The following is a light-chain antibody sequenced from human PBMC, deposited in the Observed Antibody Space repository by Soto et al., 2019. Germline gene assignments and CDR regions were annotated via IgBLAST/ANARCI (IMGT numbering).Light chain of an antibody. CDR2: AVS. CDR3: SSYTSSNTWV. J-gene: IGLJ3*02. Sequence: QSALTQPASVSGSPGQSITISCTGTTSDVGGYNYVSLYQQHPGKAPKVMIYAVSNRPSGVSNRFSGSKSGNTASLTISGLQAEEEADYYCSSYTSSNTWVFGGGTKLTVL. CDR1: TSDVGGYNY. V-gene: IGLV2-14*03.